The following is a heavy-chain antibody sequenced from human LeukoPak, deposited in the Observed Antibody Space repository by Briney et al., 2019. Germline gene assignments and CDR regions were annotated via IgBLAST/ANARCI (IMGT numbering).Heavy chain of an antibody. CDR1: GAAFTGSY. V-gene: IGHV4-34*01. Sequence: PSETLTLTCAVHGAAFTGSYWSWFRQPPGKGLDWIGEINHSGSTKYNPSLKSRVTISVDTSKNRFSLKQSSGTAADTAVYYCARGPYNDSSAYYLNYWGQGTLVTVSS. D-gene: IGHD3-22*01. CDR3: ARGPYNDSSAYYLNY. CDR2: INHSGST. J-gene: IGHJ4*02.